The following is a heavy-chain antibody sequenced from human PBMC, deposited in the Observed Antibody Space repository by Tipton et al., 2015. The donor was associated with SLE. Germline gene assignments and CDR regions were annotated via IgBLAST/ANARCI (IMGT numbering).Heavy chain of an antibody. CDR1: GGSFSGYY. J-gene: IGHJ6*02. CDR3: ARDLGYGMDV. Sequence: TLSLTCAVYGGSFSGYYWSWIRQAPGKGLEWIGYIYHGGSTYYNPSLKSRITISVDMSKNQFSRKLSSVTAADTAVYFCARDLGYGMDVWGPGTTVTVSS. CDR2: IYHGGST. V-gene: IGHV4-34*09.